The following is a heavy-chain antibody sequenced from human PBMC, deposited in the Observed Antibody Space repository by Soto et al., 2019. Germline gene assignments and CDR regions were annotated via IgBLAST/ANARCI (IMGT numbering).Heavy chain of an antibody. D-gene: IGHD3-16*02. CDR2: MNQDGSEI. J-gene: IGHJ4*02. CDR3: ARDVSYQRFAH. V-gene: IGHV3-7*01. CDR1: GFTFSSFW. Sequence: EVQLVESGGGLVQPGGSLRLSCVGSGFTFSSFWICWIRQTPGKGLEWVTNMNQDGSEIAYADSVKGRFTVSRDNAKNAVYLQMNSLTVEDTAVYFCARDVSYQRFAHWGQGALVTVSS.